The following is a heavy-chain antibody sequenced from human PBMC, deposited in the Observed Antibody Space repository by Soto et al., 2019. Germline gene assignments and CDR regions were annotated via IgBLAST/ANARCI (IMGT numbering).Heavy chain of an antibody. D-gene: IGHD2-15*01. J-gene: IGHJ5*02. CDR1: GGSIASGDYY. V-gene: IGHV4-39*01. CDR3: ARQVVGSATVWSDP. CDR2: IYYSGST. Sequence: SETLSLTCTVSGGSIASGDYYWGWIRQPPGRGLEWIGNIYYSGSTYYNPSLSSRVTISVDTSKSQFSLKLTSMTAADTAVYHCARQVVGSATVWSDPWGQGTLVTVSS.